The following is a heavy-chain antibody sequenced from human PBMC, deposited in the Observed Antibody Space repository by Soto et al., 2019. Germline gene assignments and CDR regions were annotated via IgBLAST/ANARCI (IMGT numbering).Heavy chain of an antibody. J-gene: IGHJ4*02. CDR2: IYYSGST. Sequence: QVQLQESGPGLVKPSETLSLTCTVSGGSVSSGSYYWSWIRQPPGKGLEWIGYIYYSGSTNYNPSITSRVTISVDTSKNQFSLKLSSVTAADTAVYYCARISGYSYGLPPYFDYWGQGTLVTVSS. V-gene: IGHV4-61*01. CDR1: GGSVSSGSYY. CDR3: ARISGYSYGLPPYFDY. D-gene: IGHD5-18*01.